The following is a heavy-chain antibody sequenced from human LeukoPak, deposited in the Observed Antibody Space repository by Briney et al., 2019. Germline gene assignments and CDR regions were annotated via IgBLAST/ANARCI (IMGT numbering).Heavy chain of an antibody. V-gene: IGHV1-69*04. CDR1: GGTFSSYA. D-gene: IGHD1-1*01. J-gene: IGHJ4*02. CDR3: ASHTRESYYFDY. CDR2: IIPILGIA. Sequence: EASVKVSCKASGGTFSSYAISWVRQAPGQGLEWMGRIIPILGIANYAQKFQGRVTITADKSTSTAYMELSSLRSEDTAVYYCASHTRESYYFDYWGQGTLVTVSS.